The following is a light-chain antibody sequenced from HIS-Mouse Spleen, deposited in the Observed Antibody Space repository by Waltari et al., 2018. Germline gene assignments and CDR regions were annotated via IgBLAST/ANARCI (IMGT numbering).Light chain of an antibody. J-gene: IGKJ1*01. CDR1: QSIRSY. CDR2: DAP. V-gene: IGKV1-39*01. Sequence: LHMTQSPSSLSASLSDRVTITCRASQSIRSYLNWYQQKPGKAPKLLIYDAPSLQSGVPSRFSGSGSGTDFTLTISSLQPEDFATYYCQQSYSTPRTFGQGTKVEIK. CDR3: QQSYSTPRT.